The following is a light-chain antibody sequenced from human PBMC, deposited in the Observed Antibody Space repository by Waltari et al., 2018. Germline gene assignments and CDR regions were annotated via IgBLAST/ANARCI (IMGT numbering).Light chain of an antibody. V-gene: IGLV2-14*03. Sequence: QSALTQPASVSGSPGQSITLSCTGTSSDVGGYNYVSWYQQNPDKAPKLLIYDFTKRPSGVSYRFSASKSGNTASLTISGLQAEDEGDYYCSSYTSSSTRVFGGGTKLTVL. CDR3: SSYTSSSTRV. CDR1: SSDVGGYNY. CDR2: DFT. J-gene: IGLJ3*02.